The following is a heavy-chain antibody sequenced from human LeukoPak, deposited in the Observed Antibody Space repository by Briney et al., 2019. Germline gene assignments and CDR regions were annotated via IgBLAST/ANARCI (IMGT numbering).Heavy chain of an antibody. Sequence: PSETLSLTCTVSGGSISSYYWSWIRQPPGKGLEWIGYIYYSGSTNYNPSLKSRVTISVDTSKNQFPLKLSSVTAADTAVYYCARDYYDSSAMVWGQGTMVTVSS. CDR2: IYYSGST. J-gene: IGHJ3*01. D-gene: IGHD3-22*01. V-gene: IGHV4-59*01. CDR1: GGSISSYY. CDR3: ARDYYDSSAMV.